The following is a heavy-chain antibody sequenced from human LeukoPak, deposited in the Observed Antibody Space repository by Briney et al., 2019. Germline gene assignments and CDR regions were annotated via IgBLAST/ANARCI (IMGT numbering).Heavy chain of an antibody. Sequence: SVKVSCKASGGTFSSYTISWVRQAPGQGLEWMGGIIPIFGTANYAQKFQGRVTITADKSTSTAYMELSSLRSEDTAVYYCARTLVAAAGDYYYYYYMDVWGKGTTVTVSS. CDR1: GGTFSSYT. V-gene: IGHV1-69*06. CDR3: ARTLVAAAGDYYYYYYMDV. CDR2: IIPIFGTA. D-gene: IGHD6-13*01. J-gene: IGHJ6*03.